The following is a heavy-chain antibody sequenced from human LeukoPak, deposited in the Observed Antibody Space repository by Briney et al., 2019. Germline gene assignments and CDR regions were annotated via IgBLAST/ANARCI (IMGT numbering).Heavy chain of an antibody. CDR2: IWFDATEK. D-gene: IGHD2-2*01. CDR1: GFTFSSYG. V-gene: IGHV3-33*08. CDR3: VRGQSTLGYFQE. J-gene: IGHJ1*01. Sequence: GGSLRLSCAASGFTFSSYGMHWVRQAPGKGLEWVAMIWFDATEKYYVDSVKGRFTISRDNSKNTLYLQMNSLRVEDTAVYYCVRGQSTLGYFQEWGQGTPVTVSS.